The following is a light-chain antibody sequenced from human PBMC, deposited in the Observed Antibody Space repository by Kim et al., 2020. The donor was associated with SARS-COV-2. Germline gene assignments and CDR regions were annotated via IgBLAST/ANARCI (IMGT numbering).Light chain of an antibody. Sequence: SASTGDRVTITCRARQGVSSYLAWHQQKPGKAPKLLIYAASTLQSGVPSRFSGSGSGTDFTLTINCLQSEDFATYYCQEYYSYPPTFGQGTKLEI. CDR2: AAS. J-gene: IGKJ1*01. CDR1: QGVSSY. V-gene: IGKV1-8*01. CDR3: QEYYSYPPT.